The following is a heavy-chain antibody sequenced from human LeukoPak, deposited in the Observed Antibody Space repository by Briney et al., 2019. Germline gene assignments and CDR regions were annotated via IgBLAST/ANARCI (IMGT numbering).Heavy chain of an antibody. CDR2: MNPNSGNT. J-gene: IGHJ4*02. CDR1: GYTFISYD. Sequence: VASVKVSCKASGYTFISYDINWVRQATGQGLEWMGWMNPNSGNTGYAQKFQGRVTMTRNTSISTAYMELSSLRSEDTAVYYCARGGSHGIVVVVAAATGDYWGQGTLVTVSS. V-gene: IGHV1-8*01. D-gene: IGHD2-15*01. CDR3: ARGGSHGIVVVVAAATGDY.